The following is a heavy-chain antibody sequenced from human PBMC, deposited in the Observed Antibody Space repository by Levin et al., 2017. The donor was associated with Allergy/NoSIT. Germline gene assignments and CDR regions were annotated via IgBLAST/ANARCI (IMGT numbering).Heavy chain of an antibody. Sequence: SCVGSGFIFRNYWMTWVRQGPVKGLEWVATIKEDGSEIKYLDSVKGRFTISRDNAQSSLYLQMNSLRVEDTAVYYCARYKGWLEDHWGQGTLVTVSS. CDR1: GFIFRNYW. D-gene: IGHD5-12*01. CDR2: IKEDGSEI. V-gene: IGHV3-7*01. J-gene: IGHJ4*02. CDR3: ARYKGWLEDH.